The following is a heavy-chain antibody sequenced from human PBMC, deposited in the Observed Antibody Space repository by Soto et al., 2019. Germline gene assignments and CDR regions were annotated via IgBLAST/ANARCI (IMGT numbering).Heavy chain of an antibody. CDR1: GGSISRVAYY. D-gene: IGHD5-18*01. CDR3: AVDTTIEGPNWLDP. Sequence: SETLSLTCTVSGGSISRVAYYWSWVRQLPGKGLEWIGYVYHTGSTDYNPSLKSRISISVDTSKNQFSMDLKDVTAADTAVYYCAVDTTIEGPNWLDPWGQGTLVTVSS. V-gene: IGHV4-30-4*08. CDR2: VYHTGST. J-gene: IGHJ5*02.